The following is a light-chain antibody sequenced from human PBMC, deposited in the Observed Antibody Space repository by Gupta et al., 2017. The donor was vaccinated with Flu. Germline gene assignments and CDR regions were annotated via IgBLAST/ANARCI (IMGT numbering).Light chain of an antibody. J-gene: IGKJ1*01. Sequence: VATREPACRSGGSSQCRLQSNGYKWLAWYLLKPGQAPQLLIYLESNWDCGVPDRFSGSGSGTDFTLKISRVEAEDVGVYYCRQCVSSARTFGQGTKVEIK. CDR2: LES. CDR3: RQCVSSART. CDR1: QCRLQSNGYKW. V-gene: IGKV2-28*01.